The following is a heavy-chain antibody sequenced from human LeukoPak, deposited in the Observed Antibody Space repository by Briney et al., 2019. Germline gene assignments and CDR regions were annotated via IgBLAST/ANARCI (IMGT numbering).Heavy chain of an antibody. J-gene: IGHJ4*02. CDR3: ARVGSAAAGTSDY. Sequence: GGSLRLSCAASEFSVGSNYMTWVRQAPGKGLEWVSLIYSGGSTYYADSVKGRFTISRDNSKNTLYLQMNSLRAEDTAVYYCARVGSAAAGTSDYWGQGTLVTVSS. D-gene: IGHD6-13*01. V-gene: IGHV3-66*01. CDR2: IYSGGST. CDR1: EFSVGSNY.